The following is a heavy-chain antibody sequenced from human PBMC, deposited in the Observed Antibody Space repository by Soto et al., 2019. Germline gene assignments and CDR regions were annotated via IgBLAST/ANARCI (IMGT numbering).Heavy chain of an antibody. CDR3: AREVGGYYHRSFDY. CDR1: GGSISSYY. CDR2: IYYSGST. V-gene: IGHV4-59*01. Sequence: QVQLQESGPGLVKPSETLSLTCTVSGGSISSYYWSWIRQPPGKGLEWIGYIYYSGSTNYNPSLKSRVTISVDTSKNQFSLKLSSVTAADTAVYYCAREVGGYYHRSFDYWGQGTLVTVSS. D-gene: IGHD1-26*01. J-gene: IGHJ4*02.